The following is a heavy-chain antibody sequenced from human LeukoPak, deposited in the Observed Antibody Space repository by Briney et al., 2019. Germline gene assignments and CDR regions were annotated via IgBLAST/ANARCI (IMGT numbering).Heavy chain of an antibody. D-gene: IGHD1-26*01. CDR1: ASSLSSYR. CDR3: AREGAGATAPYYFYY. J-gene: IGHJ4*02. CDR2: IKMRRNNI. Sequence: GPSLTLSRAPFASSLSSYRMSSVRPPPGKWMEWPTSIKMRRNNIYYAYSVKCRFTSSRDNAKNSLYLQMNSLRAEDTAVYYCAREGAGATAPYYFYYWGQGTLGTVSS. V-gene: IGHV3-21*01.